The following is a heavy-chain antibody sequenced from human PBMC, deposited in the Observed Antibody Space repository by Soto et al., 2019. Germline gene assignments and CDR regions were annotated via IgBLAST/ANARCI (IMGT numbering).Heavy chain of an antibody. V-gene: IGHV1-2*02. CDR3: PKIDVSWISGFDS. CDR2: INPNTGAT. Sequence: QAQWVQSGAAVKKPGASVKVSCQASGYTFTAQYLHWVRKAPGAGLEWMGWINPNTGATRYAQKFQGRSTLTKDTSMSTDYLEVGSLRPAGTAVYYWPKIDVSWISGFDSWGKGTL. J-gene: IGHJ5*01. D-gene: IGHD1-26*01. CDR1: GYTFTAQY.